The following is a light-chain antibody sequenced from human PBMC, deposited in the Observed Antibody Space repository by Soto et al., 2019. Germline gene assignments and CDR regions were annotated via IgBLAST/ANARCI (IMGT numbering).Light chain of an antibody. CDR2: DAS. J-gene: IGKJ2*01. CDR3: QQYDSHPYT. CDR1: QSINHW. Sequence: DIPMTQSPSSLYASVGDRVTITCRASQSINHWLAWYQQKPGKAPKFLIYDASTLRNGVPSRFSGRGSGTEFTLTISSLQPDDFATYYCQQYDSHPYTFGQGTKVEI. V-gene: IGKV1-5*01.